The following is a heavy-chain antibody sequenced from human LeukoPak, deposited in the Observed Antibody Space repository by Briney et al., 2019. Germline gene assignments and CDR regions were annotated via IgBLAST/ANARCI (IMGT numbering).Heavy chain of an antibody. J-gene: IGHJ4*02. CDR3: AKESGSYGSGSYYNY. D-gene: IGHD3-10*01. V-gene: IGHV3-30*02. Sequence: GGSLRLSCAASGFTFSSYGMHWVRQAPGKGLEWVAFIRYDGSNKYYADSVKGRFTISRDNSKNTLYLQMNSLRAEDTAVYYCAKESGSYGSGSYYNYWGQGTLVTVSS. CDR1: GFTFSSYG. CDR2: IRYDGSNK.